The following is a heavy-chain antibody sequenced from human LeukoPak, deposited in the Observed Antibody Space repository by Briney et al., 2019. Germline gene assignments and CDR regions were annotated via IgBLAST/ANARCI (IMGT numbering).Heavy chain of an antibody. D-gene: IGHD5-12*01. J-gene: IGHJ3*01. Sequence: SVKVSCKASGGTFSSYAISWVRQAPGQGLEWMGGIIPIFGTANYAQKFQGRVTITADESTSTAYMELSSLRSEDTAVYYCARDPRYSDFHLGSGAFDLWGQGTMVTVS. CDR3: ARDPRYSDFHLGSGAFDL. V-gene: IGHV1-69*13. CDR1: GGTFSSYA. CDR2: IIPIFGTA.